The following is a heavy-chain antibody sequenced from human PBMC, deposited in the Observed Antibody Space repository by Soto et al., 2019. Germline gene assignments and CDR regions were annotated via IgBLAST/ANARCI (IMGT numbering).Heavy chain of an antibody. CDR1: GFSVSSNY. CDR3: SGDPSGYDEGDWYHGVDV. J-gene: IGHJ6*02. D-gene: IGHD5-12*01. Sequence: GGSLRLSCAASGFSVSSNYMSWVRQAPGEGLEWVAIIYINGSTDYADSVQGRFSVSRDIYKNTLFLQMNNLRAEDTAVYFCSGDPSGYDEGDWYHGVDVWGQGTTVTVSS. CDR2: IYINGST. V-gene: IGHV3-53*01.